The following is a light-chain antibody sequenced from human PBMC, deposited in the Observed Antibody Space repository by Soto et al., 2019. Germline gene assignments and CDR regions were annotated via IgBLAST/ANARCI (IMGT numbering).Light chain of an antibody. CDR1: SSDVVVYNY. J-gene: IGLJ3*02. Sequence: QSVLTQPRSVSGSPGQSVTISCTGTSSDVVVYNYVSWYQQHPGKAPKLMTYDVTERPSGVPDRFSGSKSGNTVSLTISGLQAEDEADYYCCSYAGMYTCEVFGGGTKLTVL. V-gene: IGLV2-11*01. CDR2: DVT. CDR3: CSYAGMYTCEV.